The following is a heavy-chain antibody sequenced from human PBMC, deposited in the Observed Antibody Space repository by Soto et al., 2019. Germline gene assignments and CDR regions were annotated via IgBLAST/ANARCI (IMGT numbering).Heavy chain of an antibody. CDR2: IIPILGIA. V-gene: IGHV1-69*02. D-gene: IGHD2-8*01. J-gene: IGHJ4*02. Sequence: SVKVSCKASGGTFSSYTISWVRQAPGQGLEWMGRIIPILGIANYAQKFQGGVTITADKSTSTAYMELSSLRSEDTAVYYCATVVDQICTNGVCYLPFDYWGQGTLVTVSS. CDR3: ATVVDQICTNGVCYLPFDY. CDR1: GGTFSSYT.